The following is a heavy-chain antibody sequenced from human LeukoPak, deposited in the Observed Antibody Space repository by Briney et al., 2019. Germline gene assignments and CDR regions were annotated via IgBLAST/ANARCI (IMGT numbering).Heavy chain of an antibody. Sequence: GGSLRLSCAASGFTVSSNYMSWVRQAAGKGLEWVANIHQHGSKENYVDSVKGRFTISRDNSKNTLYLQMISLRAEDTAVYYCAKDRGSSGWNGLDYWGQGTLVTVSS. CDR2: IHQHGSKE. CDR3: AKDRGSSGWNGLDY. D-gene: IGHD6-19*01. V-gene: IGHV3-7*03. J-gene: IGHJ4*02. CDR1: GFTVSSNY.